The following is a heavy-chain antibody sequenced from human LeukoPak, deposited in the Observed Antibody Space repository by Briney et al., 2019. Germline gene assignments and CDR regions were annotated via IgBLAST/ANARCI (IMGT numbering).Heavy chain of an antibody. Sequence: TGGSLRLSCAASGFTFSSYAMHWVRQAPGKGLEWVAVISYDGSNKYYADSVKSRFTISRDNSKNTLYLQMNSLRAEDTAVYYCAKDRFIIGGPNWFGPWGQGTLVTVSS. CDR3: AKDRFIIGGPNWFGP. J-gene: IGHJ5*02. CDR1: GFTFSSYA. V-gene: IGHV3-30-3*01. CDR2: ISYDGSNK. D-gene: IGHD2-15*01.